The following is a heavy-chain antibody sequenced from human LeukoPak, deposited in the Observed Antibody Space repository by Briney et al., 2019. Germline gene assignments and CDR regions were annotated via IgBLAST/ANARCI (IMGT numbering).Heavy chain of an antibody. V-gene: IGHV4-59*12. D-gene: IGHD3-10*01. J-gene: IGHJ6*03. CDR2: IYYSGST. CDR1: GGSISSYY. Sequence: SETLSLTCTVSGGSISSYYWSWIRQPPGKGLEWIGYIYYSGSTNYNPSLKSRVTISVDTSKKQFSLKLSSVTAADTAVYYCARDRYGSGKGPFDSYYYLDVWGKGTTVTISS. CDR3: ARDRYGSGKGPFDSYYYLDV.